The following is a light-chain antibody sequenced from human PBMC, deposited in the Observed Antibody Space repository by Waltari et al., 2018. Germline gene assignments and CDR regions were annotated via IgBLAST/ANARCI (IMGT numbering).Light chain of an antibody. Sequence: DIQMTQSPSSLSASVGDRVTITCRASQTINKYLNWYQQKPGKAPKILISVVSYLHTGVPSRFSGSGSGTEFTLTISSLQPEDFATYYCQQSDSLPLTFAGGTKVEIK. CDR1: QTINKY. V-gene: IGKV1-39*01. CDR2: VVS. J-gene: IGKJ4*01. CDR3: QQSDSLPLT.